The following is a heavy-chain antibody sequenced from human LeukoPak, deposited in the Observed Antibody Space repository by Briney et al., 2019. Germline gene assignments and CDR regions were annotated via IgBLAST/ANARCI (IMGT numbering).Heavy chain of an antibody. J-gene: IGHJ3*02. CDR2: IYHSGST. D-gene: IGHD3-22*01. V-gene: IGHV4-30-2*01. CDR3: ARARPFTMIVVAPPNDAFGI. Sequence: PSQTLSLTCAVSGGSISSGGYSCSWIRQPPGKGLECIGYIYHSGSTYYNPSLKSRVTISVDRSKNQFSLKLSSVTAADTAVYYCARARPFTMIVVAPPNDAFGIWGQGTMVTVSS. CDR1: GGSISSGGYS.